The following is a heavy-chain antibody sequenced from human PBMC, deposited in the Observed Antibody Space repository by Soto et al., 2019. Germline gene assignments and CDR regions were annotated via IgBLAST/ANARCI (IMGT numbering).Heavy chain of an antibody. J-gene: IGHJ4*02. CDR2: IYYSGST. CDR3: ARLGGVVAASDFDY. D-gene: IGHD2-15*01. CDR1: GDSISTSGYY. Sequence: PSETLSLTCTVSGDSISTSGYYWGWVRQPPGKGLEWVGTIYYSGSTYYNPSLKSRLTISIHTSENQFSLKLTSVTAADTAVYYCARLGGVVAASDFDYWGQGTLVTVS. V-gene: IGHV4-39*01.